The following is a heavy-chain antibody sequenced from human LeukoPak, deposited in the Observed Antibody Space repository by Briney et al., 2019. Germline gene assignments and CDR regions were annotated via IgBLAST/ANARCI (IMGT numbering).Heavy chain of an antibody. D-gene: IGHD3-9*01. Sequence: GASVKVSCKASGYTFTGYDINWVRQATGQGLEWMGWMNPNSGNTGYAQKFQGRVTMTRNTSISTAYMELSSLRSEDTAVYYCARGFYDILTGSYYFDYWGQGTLVTVSS. J-gene: IGHJ4*02. CDR2: MNPNSGNT. CDR1: GYTFTGYD. V-gene: IGHV1-8*01. CDR3: ARGFYDILTGSYYFDY.